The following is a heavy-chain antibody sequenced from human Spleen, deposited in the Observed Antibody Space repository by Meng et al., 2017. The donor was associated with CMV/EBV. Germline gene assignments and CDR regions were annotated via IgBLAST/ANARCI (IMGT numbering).Heavy chain of an antibody. V-gene: IGHV3-74*01. J-gene: IGHJ6*02. CDR1: GFTFSSYW. CDR3: ARVPDYDFWSGYYAYYYGMDV. CDR2: INSDGSST. D-gene: IGHD3-3*01. Sequence: GGSLRLSCAASGFTFSSYWMHWVRQAPGKGLVWVSRINSDGSSTSYADSVKRRFTISRDNAKNTLYLQMNSLRAEDTAVYYCARVPDYDFWSGYYAYYYGMDVWGQGTTVTVSS.